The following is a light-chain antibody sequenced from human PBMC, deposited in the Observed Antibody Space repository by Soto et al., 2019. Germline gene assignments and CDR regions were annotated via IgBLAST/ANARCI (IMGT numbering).Light chain of an antibody. CDR1: QSVSSSY. V-gene: IGKV3-20*01. CDR2: GAS. Sequence: EIVLTQSPGTLSLSPGERATLSCRASQSVSSSYLAWYQQKPGQAPRLLIYGASSRATAIPDRFSSSGSGTDFTLPISRLEPEDFAVYYCQQYGNSPTWTFGQGTKVEIK. J-gene: IGKJ1*01. CDR3: QQYGNSPTWT.